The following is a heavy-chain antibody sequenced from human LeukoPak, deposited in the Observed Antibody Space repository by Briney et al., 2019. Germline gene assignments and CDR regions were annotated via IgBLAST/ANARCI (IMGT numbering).Heavy chain of an antibody. Sequence: ASVKVSCKASGYTFTSYYMHWVRQAPGQGLEWMGIINPSGGSTSYAQKFQGRVTMTRDTSTSTVYVELSSLRSEDTAVYYCARDRYGGNSGTIFDYWGQGTLVTVSS. CDR2: INPSGGST. CDR1: GYTFTSYY. D-gene: IGHD4-23*01. V-gene: IGHV1-46*01. CDR3: ARDRYGGNSGTIFDY. J-gene: IGHJ4*02.